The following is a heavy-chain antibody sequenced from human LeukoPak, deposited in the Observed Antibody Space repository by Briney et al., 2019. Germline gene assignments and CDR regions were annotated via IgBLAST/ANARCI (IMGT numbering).Heavy chain of an antibody. CDR1: GFTFSNAW. D-gene: IGHD3-3*01. J-gene: IGHJ4*02. V-gene: IGHV3-15*01. Sequence: GGSLRLSCAASGFTFSNAWMSWVRQAPGKGLEWVGRIKSKTDGGTTDYAAPAKGRFTISRDDSKNTLYLQMNSLKTEDTAVYYCTTAGILTYYDFWSGYWRFDYWGQGTLVTVSS. CDR3: TTAGILTYYDFWSGYWRFDY. CDR2: IKSKTDGGTT.